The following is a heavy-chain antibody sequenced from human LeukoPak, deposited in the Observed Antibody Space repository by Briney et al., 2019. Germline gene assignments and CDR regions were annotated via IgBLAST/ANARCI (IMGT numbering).Heavy chain of an antibody. Sequence: GSSVKVSCKASGGTFSSYAISWVRQAPGQGLEWMGGIIPIFGTTNYAQQFQGRVTITADESTTTAYMELSSLRSEDTAVYYCATSHYSSYWDNGLHYYYYMDVWGKGTTVTVSS. CDR3: ATSHYSSYWDNGLHYYYYMDV. CDR2: IIPIFGTT. V-gene: IGHV1-69*01. CDR1: GGTFSSYA. J-gene: IGHJ6*03. D-gene: IGHD6-6*01.